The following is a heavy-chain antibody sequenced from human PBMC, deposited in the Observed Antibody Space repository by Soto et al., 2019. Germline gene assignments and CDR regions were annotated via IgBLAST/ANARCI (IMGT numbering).Heavy chain of an antibody. CDR1: GFTFSTYA. J-gene: IGHJ4*02. CDR3: AKAYGSGWAYFDS. Sequence: LRLSFAASGFTFSTYAMHWVRQAPGKGLEWVAVISSDGSTEYYADSVKGRFTISRDNSKNTLYLRMNSLTTEDTAVFHCAKAYGSGWAYFDSWGQGTLVTVSS. D-gene: IGHD6-19*01. CDR2: ISSDGSTE. V-gene: IGHV3-30*18.